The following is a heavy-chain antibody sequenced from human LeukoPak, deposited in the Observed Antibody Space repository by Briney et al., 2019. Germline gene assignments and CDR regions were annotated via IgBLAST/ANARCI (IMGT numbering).Heavy chain of an antibody. D-gene: IGHD3-9*01. CDR1: GYTFTNYY. J-gene: IGHJ4*02. CDR3: ATLSPLTGYLGSWDY. V-gene: IGHV1-46*01. Sequence: GASVKVSCKASGYTFTNYYMHWVRQAPGQGLEWMGIINPSGGGTSYAQKFQGRVTMTEDTSTDTAYMELSSLRSEDTAVYYCATLSPLTGYLGSWDYWGQGTLVTVSS. CDR2: INPSGGGT.